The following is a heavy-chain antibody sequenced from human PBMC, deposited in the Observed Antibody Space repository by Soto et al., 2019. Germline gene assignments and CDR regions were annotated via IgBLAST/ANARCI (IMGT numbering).Heavy chain of an antibody. V-gene: IGHV3-30*04. D-gene: IGHD3-22*01. CDR1: GFTFSSYS. J-gene: IGHJ4*02. Sequence: QVQLVESGGGVVQPGRSLRLSCAASGFTFSSYSIHWVRQAPGKGLEWVAVISYEGSIKYYADSVKGRFTISRDNSKNPLYLQMRSLGAEETAVYYCARGPEGYYDSSGPIDYWGQGTLVTVSS. CDR2: ISYEGSIK. CDR3: ARGPEGYYDSSGPIDY.